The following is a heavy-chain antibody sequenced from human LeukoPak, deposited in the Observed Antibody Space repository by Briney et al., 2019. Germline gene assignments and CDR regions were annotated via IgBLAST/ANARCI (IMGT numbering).Heavy chain of an antibody. CDR2: INPNSGGT. J-gene: IGHJ6*02. CDR1: GYTFTGYY. Sequence: ASVKVSCKASGYTFTGYYMHWVRQAPGQGLEWMGWINPNSGGTNYAQKFQGRVTMTRDTSISTAYMELSRLRSDDTAVYYCARDRGYDFWSGYYLGYYGTDVWGQGTTVTVSS. D-gene: IGHD3-3*01. V-gene: IGHV1-2*02. CDR3: ARDRGYDFWSGYYLGYYGTDV.